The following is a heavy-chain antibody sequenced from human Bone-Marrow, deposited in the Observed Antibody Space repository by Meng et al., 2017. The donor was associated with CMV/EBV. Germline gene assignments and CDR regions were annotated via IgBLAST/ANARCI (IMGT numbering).Heavy chain of an antibody. V-gene: IGHV4-59*01. CDR3: ARVGGSSSWYETFDY. CDR2: IYYSGST. D-gene: IGHD6-13*01. CDR1: GGSISSYD. Sequence: VSGGSISSYDWSWIRQPPGKGLEWIGYIYYSGSTNYNPSLKSRVTISVDTSKNQFSLKLSSVTAADTAVYYCARVGGSSSWYETFDYWGQGTLVTVSS. J-gene: IGHJ4*02.